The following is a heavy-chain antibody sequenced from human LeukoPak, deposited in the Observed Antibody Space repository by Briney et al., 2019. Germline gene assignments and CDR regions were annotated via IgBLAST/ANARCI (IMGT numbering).Heavy chain of an antibody. Sequence: GGSLRLSCAASGFTFSSYSMNWVRQAPGKGLEWVSSISRSSSYIYYADSVKGRFTISRDNAKNSLYLQMNSLRAEDTAVYYCARGVYYYDSSGRGGAFDIWGQGTMVTVSS. CDR1: GFTFSSYS. D-gene: IGHD3-22*01. V-gene: IGHV3-21*01. J-gene: IGHJ3*02. CDR3: ARGVYYYDSSGRGGAFDI. CDR2: ISRSSSYI.